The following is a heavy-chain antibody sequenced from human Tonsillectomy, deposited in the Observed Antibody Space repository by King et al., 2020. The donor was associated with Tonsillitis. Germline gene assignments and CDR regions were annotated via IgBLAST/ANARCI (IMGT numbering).Heavy chain of an antibody. D-gene: IGHD5-18*01. Sequence: DVQLVESGGGLVQPGGSLRLSCAASGFTFSRYGMSWVRQAPGKGLEWVAAVNGGGYTTYYPDSVKGRFTISRDNTKNALSLQLSSLRAEDTAVYYCAKAKDIYGPYFFDYWGRGTLVTVSS. CDR1: GFTFSRYG. J-gene: IGHJ4*02. CDR3: AKAKDIYGPYFFDY. V-gene: IGHV3-23*04. CDR2: VNGGGYTT.